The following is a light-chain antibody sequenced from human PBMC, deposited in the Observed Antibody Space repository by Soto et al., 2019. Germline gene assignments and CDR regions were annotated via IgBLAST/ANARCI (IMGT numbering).Light chain of an antibody. CDR1: QSISNY. V-gene: IGKV1-39*01. Sequence: DIQMTQPPSSLSASVGDRVTITSRARQSISNYLNRYQQKPGKAPKLLIYAASSMQSGVPSRFIGSEAETDFNLTISSLRPDDSATNYCQQSFIPLWTFGQGNKVE. CDR2: AAS. J-gene: IGKJ1*01. CDR3: QQSFIPLWT.